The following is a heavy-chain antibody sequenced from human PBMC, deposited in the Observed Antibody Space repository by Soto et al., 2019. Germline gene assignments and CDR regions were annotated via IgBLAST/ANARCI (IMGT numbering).Heavy chain of an antibody. CDR1: GGSFSGYY. Sequence: QVQLQQWGAGLLKPSETLSLTCAVYGGSFSGYYWSWIRQPPGKGREWIGEINHSGSTNYNPSLKSRVTISVDTSKNQFSLKLSSVPAADTAVYYCARGQYYYDSSAPPVNWFDPWGQGTLVTVSS. D-gene: IGHD3-22*01. CDR2: INHSGST. CDR3: ARGQYYYDSSAPPVNWFDP. J-gene: IGHJ5*02. V-gene: IGHV4-34*01.